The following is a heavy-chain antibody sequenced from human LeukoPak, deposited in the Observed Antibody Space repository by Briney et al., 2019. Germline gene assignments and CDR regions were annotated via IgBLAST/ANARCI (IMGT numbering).Heavy chain of an antibody. V-gene: IGHV3-23*01. J-gene: IGHJ3*01. CDR2: ISGSGGST. CDR1: GFALSNYA. CDR3: AKDPNGDYVGAFDF. Sequence: PGGSLRLSCVAFGFALSNYALTWVRQAPGKGLEWVSVISGSGGSTHYADSVKGRFTISRDNSKNTLYLEMNSLRVGGTAMYYCAKDPNGDYVGAFDFWGQGTMVTVSS. D-gene: IGHD4-17*01.